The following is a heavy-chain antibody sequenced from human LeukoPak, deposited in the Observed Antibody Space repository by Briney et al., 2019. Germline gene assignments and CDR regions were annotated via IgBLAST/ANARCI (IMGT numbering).Heavy chain of an antibody. J-gene: IGHJ5*02. Sequence: GGSLKLSCAASGFTFSGYWMHWVRQAPGKGLVWVSRVATGGTGPSYADSVKGRFTISRDNAKNTLYLQMNSLSAEDTAVYFCARDMGPYGGSPGASWGQGTLVTVSS. CDR2: VATGGTGP. CDR1: GFTFSGYW. CDR3: ARDMGPYGGSPGAS. V-gene: IGHV3-74*01. D-gene: IGHD4-23*01.